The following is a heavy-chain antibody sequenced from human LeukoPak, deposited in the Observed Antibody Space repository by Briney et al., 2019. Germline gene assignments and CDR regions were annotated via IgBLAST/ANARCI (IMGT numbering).Heavy chain of an antibody. CDR1: GGTISSSSYY. CDR3: ARHRLNTNFGVIEGY. J-gene: IGHJ4*02. D-gene: IGHD3-3*01. V-gene: IGHV4-39*01. Sequence: KPSETLSLTCTVSGGTISSSSYYWGWIRQPPGKGLEWIGSIYYSGSTYYNPSLKSRVTISVDTSKNQFSLKLSSVAAADTAVYYCARHRLNTNFGVIEGYWGQGTLITVSS. CDR2: IYYSGST.